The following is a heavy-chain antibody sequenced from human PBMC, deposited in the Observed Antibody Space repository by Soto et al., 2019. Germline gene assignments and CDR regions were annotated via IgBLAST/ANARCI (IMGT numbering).Heavy chain of an antibody. CDR2: ISYEGSTQ. J-gene: IGHJ6*02. CDR3: AKDEGWRIQLWLGSYGLDV. Sequence: QVQLDESGGGVVQPGRSLRLSCEASGFTFSGYGMHWVRQAPGKGLEWVAGISYEGSTQYYAESVKGRFTISRDNAKNTLFLQMNGLRVEDTGIYYCAKDEGWRIQLWLGSYGLDVWGPGTTVTVSS. CDR1: GFTFSGYG. V-gene: IGHV3-30*18. D-gene: IGHD5-18*01.